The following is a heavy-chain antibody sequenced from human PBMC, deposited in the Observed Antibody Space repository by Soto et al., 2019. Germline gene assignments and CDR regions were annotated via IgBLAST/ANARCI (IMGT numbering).Heavy chain of an antibody. V-gene: IGHV3-33*01. CDR2: IWYDGSEK. J-gene: IGHJ6*02. D-gene: IGHD3-3*01. CDR1: GFTFSSFG. Sequence: QVQVVESGGGVVQPGRSLRLSCAASGFTFSSFGMHWVRQAPGKGLEWVSLIWYDGSEKSYGDSVKDRFTIARYNSRNTVYLKMDSLRADDTAVYYCARDASYYSLWSGYYPSRNGMDVWGQGTTVTVSS. CDR3: ARDASYYSLWSGYYPSRNGMDV.